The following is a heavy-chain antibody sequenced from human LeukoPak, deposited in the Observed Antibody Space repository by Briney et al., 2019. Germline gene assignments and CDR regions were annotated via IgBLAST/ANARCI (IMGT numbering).Heavy chain of an antibody. J-gene: IGHJ4*02. CDR3: ARDLDCSGGSCYSY. D-gene: IGHD2-15*01. V-gene: IGHV3-66*02. CDR2: IYSGGST. CDR1: GFTVSSNY. Sequence: GGSLRLSCAASGFTVSSNYMSWVRQAPGKGLEWVSVIYSGGSTYYADSVKGRLTISRDNSKNTLYLQMNSLRAEDTAVYYCARDLDCSGGSCYSYWGQGTLVTVSS.